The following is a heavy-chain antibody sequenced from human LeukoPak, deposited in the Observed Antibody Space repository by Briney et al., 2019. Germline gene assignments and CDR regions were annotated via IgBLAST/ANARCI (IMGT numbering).Heavy chain of an antibody. J-gene: IGHJ3*02. V-gene: IGHV3-11*04. D-gene: IGHD2-2*01. CDR2: ISSSGSTI. CDR3: ASVIVVVPAANDAFDT. CDR1: GFTFSDYY. Sequence: KPGGSLRLSCAASGFTFSDYYMSWIRQAPGKGLEWVSYISSSGSTIYYADSVKGRFTISRDNAKNSLYLQMNSLRAEDTAVYYCASVIVVVPAANDAFDTWGQGTMVTVSS.